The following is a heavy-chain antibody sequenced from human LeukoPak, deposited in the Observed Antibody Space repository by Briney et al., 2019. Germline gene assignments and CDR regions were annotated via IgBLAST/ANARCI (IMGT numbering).Heavy chain of an antibody. V-gene: IGHV4-39*01. J-gene: IGHJ4*02. CDR3: ARHPVSSKTIGY. Sequence: SETLSLTCSVSGGSTSSSSYYWGWVRQTPGKGLEWIGSIYYDGSAYYNPSLKSRVTISVDTSKNQLSLILNSVTAADTAVYYCARHPVSSKTIGYWGQGTLVTVSS. CDR1: GGSTSSSSYY. CDR2: IYYDGSA. D-gene: IGHD6-6*01.